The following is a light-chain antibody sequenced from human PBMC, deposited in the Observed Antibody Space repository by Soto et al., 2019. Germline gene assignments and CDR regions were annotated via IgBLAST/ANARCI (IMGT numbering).Light chain of an antibody. Sequence: QSALTQPPSVSGSPGQSVTISCTGTSSDVGSYNRVSGYQQPPGTAPKLMIYEVNNRPSGVPDRCSGSKSGNTASLTISGLQAEDEADYYCSSYTSSSTYVFGTGTKLTVL. V-gene: IGLV2-18*02. J-gene: IGLJ1*01. CDR2: EVN. CDR3: SSYTSSSTYV. CDR1: SSDVGSYNR.